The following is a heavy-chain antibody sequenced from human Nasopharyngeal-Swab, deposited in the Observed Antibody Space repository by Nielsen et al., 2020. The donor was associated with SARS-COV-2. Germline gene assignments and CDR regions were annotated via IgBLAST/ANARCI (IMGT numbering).Heavy chain of an antibody. CDR2: TYYRSKWYN. CDR1: RDSVSSDSAA. D-gene: IGHD6-13*01. V-gene: IGHV6-1*01. CDR3: AREPGGAAAGPLFDY. Sequence: SETLSLTCAISRDSVSSDSAAWSWIRQSPSRGLEWLGRTYYRSKWYNDYAVSVKSRITINPDTSKNQFSLQLNPVTPEDTAVYYCAREPGGAAAGPLFDYWGQGTLVTVSS. J-gene: IGHJ4*02.